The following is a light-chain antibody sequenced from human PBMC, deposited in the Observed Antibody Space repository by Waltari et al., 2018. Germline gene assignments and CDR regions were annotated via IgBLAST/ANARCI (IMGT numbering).Light chain of an antibody. V-gene: IGKV1-5*03. CDR1: QSIDIW. Sequence: DIQSSQSPSTLSASVRDRVTITCRASQSIDIWLAWYQQKPGKAPKLLISMASNIEREAPSRFSGSGSGTDFTLTISSLQPDDSATFYCQHYSHYPPTFGGGTKVEIK. J-gene: IGKJ4*01. CDR3: QHYSHYPPT. CDR2: MAS.